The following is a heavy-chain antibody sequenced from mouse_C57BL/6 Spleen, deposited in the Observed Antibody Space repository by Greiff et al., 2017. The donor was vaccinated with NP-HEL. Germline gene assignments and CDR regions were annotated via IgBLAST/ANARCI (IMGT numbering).Heavy chain of an antibody. CDR1: GYTFTSYW. D-gene: IGHD1-1*01. V-gene: IGHV1-64*01. J-gene: IGHJ4*01. CDR2: IHPNSGST. Sequence: QVQLQQPGAELVKPGASVKLSCKASGYTFTSYWMHWVKQRPGQGLEWIGMIHPNSGSTNYNEKFKSKATLTVDKSSSTAYMQLSSLTSEDSAVYYCARSEITTVVAGTMDYWGQGTSVTVSS. CDR3: ARSEITTVVAGTMDY.